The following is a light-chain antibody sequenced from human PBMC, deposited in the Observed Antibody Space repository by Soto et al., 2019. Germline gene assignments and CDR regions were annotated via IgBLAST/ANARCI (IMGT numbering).Light chain of an antibody. CDR3: SSYTRTTTGVV. CDR2: DVS. CDR1: SSDVGGYKY. J-gene: IGLJ2*01. V-gene: IGLV2-14*01. Sequence: QSALTQPASVSGSPGQSITISCTGTSSDVGGYKYVSWYQQHPGKAPKLMIYDVSNRPSGVSNRFSGSKSGNTASLTISGLQAEDEADYYCSSYTRTTTGVVFGGGTKLNVL.